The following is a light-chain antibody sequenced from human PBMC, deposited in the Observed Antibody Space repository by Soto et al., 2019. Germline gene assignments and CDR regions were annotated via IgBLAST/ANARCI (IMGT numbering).Light chain of an antibody. Sequence: QSALTQPASVSGSPGQSITISCTGTSSDVGGYNYVSWYQHHPGKAPKLMIYDVSNRPSGVSNRFSGSKSDNTASLTISGLRAEDEADYYCSSYTSTNTVVFGGGTKLTVL. CDR3: SSYTSTNTVV. CDR2: DVS. CDR1: SSDVGGYNY. V-gene: IGLV2-14*03. J-gene: IGLJ2*01.